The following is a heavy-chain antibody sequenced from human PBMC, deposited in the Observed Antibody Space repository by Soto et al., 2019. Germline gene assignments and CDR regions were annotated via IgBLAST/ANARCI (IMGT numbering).Heavy chain of an antibody. Sequence: GGSLRLSCAASGFTFSSYGMHWVRQAPGKGLEWVAVISYDGSNKYYADSVKGRFTISRDNSKNTLYLQMNSLRAEDTAVYYCARDYSSYGPFSDAFDIWGQGTMVTVSS. V-gene: IGHV3-30*03. CDR3: ARDYSSYGPFSDAFDI. D-gene: IGHD5-18*01. CDR2: ISYDGSNK. J-gene: IGHJ3*02. CDR1: GFTFSSYG.